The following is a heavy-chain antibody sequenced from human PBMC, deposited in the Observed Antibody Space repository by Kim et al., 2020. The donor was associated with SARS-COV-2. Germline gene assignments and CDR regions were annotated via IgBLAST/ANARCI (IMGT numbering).Heavy chain of an antibody. J-gene: IGHJ5*02. CDR2: INHSGST. CDR1: GGSFSGYY. V-gene: IGHV4-34*01. CDR3: ARGRRAAVAKFSNWFDP. Sequence: SETLSLTCAVYGGSFSGYYWSWIRQPPGKGLEWIGEINHSGSTNYNPSLKSRVTISVDTSKNQFSLKLSSVTAADTAVYDCARGRRAAVAKFSNWFDPWGQGTLVTVSS. D-gene: IGHD6-19*01.